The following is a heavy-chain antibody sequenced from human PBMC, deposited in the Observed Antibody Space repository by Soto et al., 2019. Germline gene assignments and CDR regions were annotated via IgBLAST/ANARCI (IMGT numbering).Heavy chain of an antibody. CDR3: ARVPGITMVRGVIRWFDP. D-gene: IGHD3-10*01. J-gene: IGHJ5*02. CDR1: GGSVSSGSYY. CDR2: IYYSGST. Sequence: QVQLQESGPGLVKPSETLSLTCTVSGGSVSSGSYYWSWIRQPPGKGLEWIGYIYYSGSTNYNPSLKRRVTRSVDTAKNQFSLKLSSVTAADTAVYYCARVPGITMVRGVIRWFDPWGQGTLVTVSS. V-gene: IGHV4-61*01.